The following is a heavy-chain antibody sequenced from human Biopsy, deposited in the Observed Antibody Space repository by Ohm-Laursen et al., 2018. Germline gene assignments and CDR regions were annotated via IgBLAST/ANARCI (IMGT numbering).Heavy chain of an antibody. D-gene: IGHD1-7*01. CDR3: GRAVRNQLLTDP. Sequence: SVSASRPVSGHTFARYGISCVRQASGHGPEWIGWLSPVSGNSNFGQKFRGRVTVTSATSISTAYMELSGLTSDDTATYYCGRAVRNQLLTDPWGQGTLVTVTS. CDR1: GHTFARYG. CDR2: LSPVSGNS. V-gene: IGHV1-8*01. J-gene: IGHJ5*02.